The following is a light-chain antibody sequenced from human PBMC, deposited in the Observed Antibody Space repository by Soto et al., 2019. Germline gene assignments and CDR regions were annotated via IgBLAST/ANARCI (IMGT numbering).Light chain of an antibody. J-gene: IGKJ1*01. CDR3: QQYGSSET. Sequence: ENLLTPSPGPPSFSPGERATLSCRASQSVRSYLAWYQQKPGQAPRLLIYGASSRATGIPDRFSGSGSGTDFTLTISRLEPEDFAVYYCQQYGSSETFGQGTKVDIK. CDR2: GAS. V-gene: IGKV3-20*01. CDR1: QSVRSY.